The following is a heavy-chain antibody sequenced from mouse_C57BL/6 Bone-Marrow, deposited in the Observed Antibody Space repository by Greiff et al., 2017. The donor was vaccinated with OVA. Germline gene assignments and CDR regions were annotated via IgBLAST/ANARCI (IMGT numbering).Heavy chain of an antibody. CDR1: GFTFSDYG. CDR3: ARRVYYGSSYDAMDY. CDR2: ISSGSSTI. D-gene: IGHD1-1*01. Sequence: EVQRVESGGGLVKPGGSLKLSCAASGFTFSDYGMHWVRQAPEKGLEWVAYISSGSSTIYYADTVKGRFTISRDNAKNTLFLQMTSLRSEDTAMYYCARRVYYGSSYDAMDYWGQGTSVTVSS. J-gene: IGHJ4*01. V-gene: IGHV5-17*01.